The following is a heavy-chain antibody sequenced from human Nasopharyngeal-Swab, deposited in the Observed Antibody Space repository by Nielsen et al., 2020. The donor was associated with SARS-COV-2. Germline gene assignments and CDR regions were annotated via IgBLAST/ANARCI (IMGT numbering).Heavy chain of an antibody. CDR1: GFTFDDYA. CDR2: ISWNSGSI. CDR3: AKGPYDDAFDI. D-gene: IGHD5-12*01. J-gene: IGHJ3*02. V-gene: IGHV3-9*01. Sequence: SLKISCAASGFTFDDYAMHWVRQAPGKGLAWVSGISWNSGSIGYADSVKGRFTISRDNAKNSLYLQMNSLRAEDTALYYCAKGPYDDAFDIWGQGTMVTVSS.